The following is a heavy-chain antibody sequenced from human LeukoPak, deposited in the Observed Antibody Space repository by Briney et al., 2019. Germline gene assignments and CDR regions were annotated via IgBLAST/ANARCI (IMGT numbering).Heavy chain of an antibody. V-gene: IGHV4-59*01. CDR1: GGSFSGYY. Sequence: SETLSRACAVYGGSFSGYYWSWIRQPPRKGLEWIGYIYYSGSTKHNPSLKSRVTISVDTSKNQFSLKLSSVTAADTAVYYCARGIIVGATWGENDNWFDPWGQGTLVTVSS. CDR2: IYYSGST. J-gene: IGHJ5*02. D-gene: IGHD1-26*01. CDR3: ARGIIVGATWGENDNWFDP.